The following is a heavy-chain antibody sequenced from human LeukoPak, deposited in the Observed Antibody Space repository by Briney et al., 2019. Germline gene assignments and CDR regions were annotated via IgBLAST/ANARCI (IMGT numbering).Heavy chain of an antibody. D-gene: IGHD3-3*01. Sequence: ETLSLTCAVYGGSFSGYYWSWIRQPPGKGLEWVSSISSSSSYIYYADSVKGRFTISRDNSKNTLYLQMNSLRAEDTAVYYCATHPRDDFWSGYQFDYWGQGTLVTVSS. CDR3: ATHPRDDFWSGYQFDY. J-gene: IGHJ4*02. V-gene: IGHV3-21*04. CDR1: GGSFSGYY. CDR2: ISSSSSYI.